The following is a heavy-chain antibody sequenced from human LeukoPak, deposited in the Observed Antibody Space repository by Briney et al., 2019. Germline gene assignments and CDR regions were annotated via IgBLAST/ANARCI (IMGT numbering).Heavy chain of an antibody. J-gene: IGHJ4*02. CDR3: ETRGDLSWLGALRH. V-gene: IGHV3-7*01. D-gene: IGHD3-16*02. CDR2: KGQDGSET. Sequence: GGSLTLSCVLSGFPFSNYWMVWVRQAPGKGLEWVAFKGQDGSETNYAGSVKGRLTISRDNAKNSLYLQMNNLRVEDTAVYYCETRGDLSWLGALRHWSQGNVVTVSS. CDR1: GFPFSNYW.